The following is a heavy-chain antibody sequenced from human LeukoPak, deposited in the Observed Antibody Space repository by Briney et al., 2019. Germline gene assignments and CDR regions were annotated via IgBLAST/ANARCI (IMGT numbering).Heavy chain of an antibody. CDR1: GFTFSNAW. V-gene: IGHV3-11*04. CDR2: ISSSGSTI. J-gene: IGHJ6*03. D-gene: IGHD3-22*01. Sequence: PGGSLRLSCAASGFTFSNAWMSWVRQAPGKGLEWVSYISSSGSTIYYADSVKGRFTISRDNAKNSLYLQMHSLRAEDTAVYYCARAPRTMMNPRHYYYYMDVWGKETTVTISS. CDR3: ARAPRTMMNPRHYYYYMDV.